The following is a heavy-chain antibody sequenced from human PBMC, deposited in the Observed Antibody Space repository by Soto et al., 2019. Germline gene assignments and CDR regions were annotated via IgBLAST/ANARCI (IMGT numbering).Heavy chain of an antibody. J-gene: IGHJ5*02. CDR1: GFTFSTYA. CDR3: AKTAGYDYVWGSSGLDP. Sequence: GGSLRLSCEGSGFTFSTYAMHWVRQAPGKGLDLVAVISYDGSDKYYGDSVKGRFTISRDDSKNTLYLQMNSLRVEDTAIYYCAKTAGYDYVWGSSGLDPWGQGTLVTVSS. CDR2: ISYDGSDK. V-gene: IGHV3-30*18. D-gene: IGHD3-16*01.